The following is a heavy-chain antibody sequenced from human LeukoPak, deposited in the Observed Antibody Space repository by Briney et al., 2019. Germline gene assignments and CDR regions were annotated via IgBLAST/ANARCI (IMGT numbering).Heavy chain of an antibody. V-gene: IGHV5-51*01. CDR1: GYSFTTYW. Sequence: GESLKSSCRGSGYSFTTYWIGWVRQMPGKGLEWMGIIDPGDSDTRYSPSFQGQVTMSADKSINTAYLQWSSLKASDTAMYYCARRQGCSSTSCPPDSWGQGTLVTVSS. CDR2: IDPGDSDT. D-gene: IGHD2-2*01. J-gene: IGHJ4*02. CDR3: ARRQGCSSTSCPPDS.